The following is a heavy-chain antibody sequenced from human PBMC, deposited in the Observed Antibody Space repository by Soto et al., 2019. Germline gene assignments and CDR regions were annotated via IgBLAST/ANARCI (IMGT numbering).Heavy chain of an antibody. CDR3: ASDMSTT. CDR1: GYPFTSHD. Sequence: QVQLVQSGAEVKKPGASVKVSCKASGYPFTSHDINWMRQATGQGLEWMGWMNPNSGHTNYAQKFQGRVTLTRDTSISTAYMELTSLRSADTAIYYCASDMSTTWGQGTLVTVSS. J-gene: IGHJ5*02. D-gene: IGHD2-2*01. CDR2: MNPNSGHT. V-gene: IGHV1-8*01.